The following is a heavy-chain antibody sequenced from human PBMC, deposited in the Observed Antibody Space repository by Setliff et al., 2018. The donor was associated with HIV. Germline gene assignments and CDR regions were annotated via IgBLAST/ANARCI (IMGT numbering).Heavy chain of an antibody. V-gene: IGHV3-11*05. Sequence: GGSLRLSCEASGFTFSDHYMTWIRQAPGKGLEWISYIRGDSTSINYADSVKGRFIISGDNAKNSLYLQMNSPRAEDTAVYYRTRDPRLVDFWGQGTMVTVSS. J-gene: IGHJ3*01. CDR3: TRDPRLVDF. CDR2: IRGDSTSI. D-gene: IGHD2-8*02. CDR1: GFTFSDHY.